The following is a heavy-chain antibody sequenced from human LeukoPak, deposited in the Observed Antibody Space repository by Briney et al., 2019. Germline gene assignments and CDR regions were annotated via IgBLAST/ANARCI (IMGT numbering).Heavy chain of an antibody. CDR1: GFTFSSYD. Sequence: HPGGPLRLSCAASGFTFSSYDMHGVRQATGKGREGVLAIGTAGDTYYPGSVKGRFTISRENAKNSLYLQMNSLRAGDTAVYYCARGTTGSAFDIWGKGTMVTVSS. V-gene: IGHV3-13*01. CDR3: ARGTTGSAFDI. J-gene: IGHJ3*02. CDR2: IGTAGDT. D-gene: IGHD1-1*01.